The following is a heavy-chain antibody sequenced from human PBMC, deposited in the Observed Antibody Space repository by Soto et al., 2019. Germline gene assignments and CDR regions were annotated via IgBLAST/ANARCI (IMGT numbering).Heavy chain of an antibody. J-gene: IGHJ5*02. D-gene: IGHD3-9*01. Sequence: QVQLVESGGGAVQPGRSVRLSCAASGFTFSSYGMHWVRQAPGKGLEWVAVIWYDGRNKYYVDSVKGRFTISRDNSKNTLHLQMNSLRAEDTAMYYCARDFESRFDPWGQVTLVTVSS. CDR1: GFTFSSYG. CDR3: ARDFESRFDP. V-gene: IGHV3-33*01. CDR2: IWYDGRNK.